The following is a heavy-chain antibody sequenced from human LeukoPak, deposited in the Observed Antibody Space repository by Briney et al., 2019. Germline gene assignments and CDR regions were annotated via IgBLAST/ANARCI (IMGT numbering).Heavy chain of an antibody. CDR2: IYSGGST. V-gene: IGHV3-66*01. D-gene: IGHD6-19*01. Sequence: GGSLRLSCAASGFTFGNYAMTWVRQAPGKGLEWVSVIYSGGSTYYADSVKGRFTISRDNSKNTLYLQMNSLRAEDTAVYYCARGRSSGWYYFDYWGQGTLVTVSS. CDR3: ARGRSSGWYYFDY. J-gene: IGHJ4*02. CDR1: GFTFGNYA.